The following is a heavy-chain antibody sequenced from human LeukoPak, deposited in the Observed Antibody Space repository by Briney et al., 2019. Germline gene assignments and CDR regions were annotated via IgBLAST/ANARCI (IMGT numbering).Heavy chain of an antibody. Sequence: SETLSLTCTVSGGSISSSNYYWGWIRQPPGKGLEWIGSIHYSGSTYYNPSLQSRLTISVDTSKNQFSLKLSSVTAADTAVYYCARAETTVTTLYYWGQGTLVTVSS. CDR1: GGSISSSNYY. J-gene: IGHJ4*02. D-gene: IGHD4-17*01. CDR2: IHYSGST. V-gene: IGHV4-39*07. CDR3: ARAETTVTTLYY.